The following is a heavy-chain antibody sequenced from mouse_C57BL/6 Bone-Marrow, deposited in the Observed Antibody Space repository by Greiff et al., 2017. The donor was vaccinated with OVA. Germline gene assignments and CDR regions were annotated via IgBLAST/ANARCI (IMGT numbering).Heavy chain of an antibody. J-gene: IGHJ3*02. D-gene: IGHD2-1*01. Sequence: EVKLQESGPGLVKPSQSLSLTCSVTGYSITSGYYWTWIRQFPGNKLEWMGYISYDGSNNYNPSLKNRISITRDTSKNQFFLKLNSVTTEDTATYYCARGGYGNYERWGQGTLVTVSA. V-gene: IGHV3-6*01. CDR2: ISYDGSN. CDR1: GYSITSGYY. CDR3: ARGGYGNYER.